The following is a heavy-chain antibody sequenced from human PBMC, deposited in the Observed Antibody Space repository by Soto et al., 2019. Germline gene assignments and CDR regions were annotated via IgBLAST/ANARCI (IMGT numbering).Heavy chain of an antibody. Sequence: PSETLSLTCTVSGGSISSSSYYWGWIRQPPGKGLEWIRSIYYSGSTYYNPSLKSRVTISVDTSKNQFSLKLSSVTAADTAVYYRARNGPIAAAGPFDYWGQGTLVTVSS. CDR2: IYYSGST. CDR1: GGSISSSSYY. V-gene: IGHV4-39*01. CDR3: ARNGPIAAAGPFDY. J-gene: IGHJ4*02. D-gene: IGHD6-13*01.